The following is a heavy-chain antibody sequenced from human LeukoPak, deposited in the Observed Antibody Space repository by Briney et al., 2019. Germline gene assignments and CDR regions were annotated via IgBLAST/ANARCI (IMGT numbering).Heavy chain of an antibody. CDR2: IIPMFGTA. Sequence: GASVKVSCKASGGTFSSYAISWVRQAPGQGLEWMGGIIPMFGTANYAQKFQGRVTITADKSTSTAYMELSSLRSEDTAVYYCACQIEVGATHRGFYYYMDVWGKGTTVTVSS. CDR3: ACQIEVGATHRGFYYYMDV. CDR1: GGTFSSYA. J-gene: IGHJ6*03. V-gene: IGHV1-69*06. D-gene: IGHD1-26*01.